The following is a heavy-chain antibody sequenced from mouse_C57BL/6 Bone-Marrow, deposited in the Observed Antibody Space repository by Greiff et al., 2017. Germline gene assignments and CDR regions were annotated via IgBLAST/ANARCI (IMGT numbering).Heavy chain of an antibody. Sequence: VQGVESGAELVRPGTSVKMSCKASGYTFTNYWIGWAKQRPGHGLEWIGDIYPGGGYTNYNEKFKGKATLTADKSSSTAYMQFSSLTSEDSAIYYCARGAPLDYWGQGTTLTVSS. J-gene: IGHJ2*01. CDR2: IYPGGGYT. CDR3: ARGAPLDY. CDR1: GYTFTNYW. V-gene: IGHV1-63*01.